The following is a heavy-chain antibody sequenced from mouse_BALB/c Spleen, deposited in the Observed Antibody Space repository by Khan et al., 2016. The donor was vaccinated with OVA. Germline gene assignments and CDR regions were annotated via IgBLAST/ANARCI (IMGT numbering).Heavy chain of an antibody. CDR2: IDPANGNT. CDR1: GFNIKDTY. CDR3: ANSLLLYAMDY. J-gene: IGHJ4*01. V-gene: IGHV14-3*02. Sequence: VQLLQSGAELMKPGASVKLSCTVSGFNIKDTYMHWVKQRPEQGLEWIGRIDPANGNTKYDPNFQGKATLTADTSSNTAYQHISSLTSEDSAVTYCANSLLLYAMDYWGQGPSVTVSS. D-gene: IGHD1-2*01.